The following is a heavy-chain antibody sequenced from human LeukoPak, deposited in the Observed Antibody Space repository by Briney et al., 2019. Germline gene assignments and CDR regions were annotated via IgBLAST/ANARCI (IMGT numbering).Heavy chain of an antibody. CDR3: ARDGWSPDY. J-gene: IGHJ4*02. CDR2: IKQDGSEK. V-gene: IGHV3-7*01. Sequence: PVGSLRLSCAASGFTFSRYWMSWVRQAPGKGLEWVANIKQDGSEKYYVDSVKGRFTISRDNAKNSLYLQMNSLRAEDTAVYYCARDGWSPDYWGQGTLVTVSS. CDR1: GFTFSRYW.